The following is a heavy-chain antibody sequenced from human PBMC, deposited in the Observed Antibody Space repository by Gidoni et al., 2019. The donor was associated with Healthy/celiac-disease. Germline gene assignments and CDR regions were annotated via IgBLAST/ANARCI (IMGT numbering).Heavy chain of an antibody. CDR3: ARDLAAGDGTTLDDY. V-gene: IGHV3-30*04. CDR1: GFPFSSYA. Sequence: VQLVESGGGVVQPGRSLRLSCAASGFPFSSYAMHWVRPAPGKGLEWVAVISYDGSNKYYADSVKGRFTISRDNSKNTLYLQMNSLRAEDTAVYYCARDLAAGDGTTLDDYWGQGTLVTVSS. J-gene: IGHJ4*02. D-gene: IGHD1-1*01. CDR2: ISYDGSNK.